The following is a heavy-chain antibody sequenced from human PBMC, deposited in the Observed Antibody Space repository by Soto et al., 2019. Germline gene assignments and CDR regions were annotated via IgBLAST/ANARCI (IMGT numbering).Heavy chain of an antibody. Sequence: ASVKVSCKASGYTFTSYYMHWVRQAPGQGLEWMGIINPSGGSTSYAQKFQGRVTMTRDTSTSTVYMELSSLRSEDTAVYYCARDQFGYCGGGCPNFQHWGQGALVTVS. CDR2: INPSGGST. D-gene: IGHD2-21*02. CDR3: ARDQFGYCGGGCPNFQH. V-gene: IGHV1-46*01. CDR1: GYTFTSYY. J-gene: IGHJ1*01.